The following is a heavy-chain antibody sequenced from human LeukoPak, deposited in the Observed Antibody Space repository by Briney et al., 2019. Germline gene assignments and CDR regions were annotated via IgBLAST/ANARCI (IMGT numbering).Heavy chain of an antibody. V-gene: IGHV1-69*13. CDR1: GGTFSSYA. D-gene: IGHD5-18*01. Sequence: SVKVSCKASGGTFSSYATSWVRQAPGQGLEWMGGIIPIFGTANYAQKFQGRVTITADESTSTAYMELSSLRSEDTAVYYCARTSSYGYRDYYYYMDVWGKGTTVTVSS. CDR2: IIPIFGTA. J-gene: IGHJ6*03. CDR3: ARTSSYGYRDYYYYMDV.